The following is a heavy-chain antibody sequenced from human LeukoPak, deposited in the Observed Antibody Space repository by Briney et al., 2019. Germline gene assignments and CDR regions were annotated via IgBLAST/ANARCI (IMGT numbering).Heavy chain of an antibody. CDR1: GFTFSSYW. CDR2: IKQDGSEK. J-gene: IGHJ4*02. Sequence: PGGSLRRSCAASGFTFSSYWMSWVRQAPGKGLEWVANIKQDGSEKYYVDSVKGRFTISRDNAKNSLYLQMNSLRAEDTAVYYCARDRWPRDTSFPDYWGQGTLVTVSS. D-gene: IGHD5-24*01. V-gene: IGHV3-7*01. CDR3: ARDRWPRDTSFPDY.